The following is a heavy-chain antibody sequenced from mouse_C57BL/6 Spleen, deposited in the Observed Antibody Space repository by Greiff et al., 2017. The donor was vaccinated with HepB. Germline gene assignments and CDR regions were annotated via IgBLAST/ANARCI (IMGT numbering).Heavy chain of an antibody. V-gene: IGHV5-9*01. J-gene: IGHJ2*01. CDR1: GFTFSSYT. Sequence: MLVESGGGLVKPGGSLKLSCAASGFTFSSYTMSWVRQTPEKRLEWVATISGGGGNTYYPDSVKGRFTISRDNAKNTLYLQMSSLRSEDTALYYCARVYYGNYGYWGQGTTLTVSS. CDR2: ISGGGGNT. D-gene: IGHD2-1*01. CDR3: ARVYYGNYGY.